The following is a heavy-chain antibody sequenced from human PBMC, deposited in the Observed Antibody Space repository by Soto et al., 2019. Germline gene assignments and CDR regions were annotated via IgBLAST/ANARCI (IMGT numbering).Heavy chain of an antibody. CDR2: IYYSGST. Sequence: SETLSLTCTVSGGSISSYYWSWIRQPPGKGLEWIGYIYYSGSTNYNPSLKSRVTISVDTSKNQFSLKLSSVTAADTAVYYCARLDSSGYYYFDYWGQGTLVTVSS. CDR1: GGSISSYY. J-gene: IGHJ4*02. V-gene: IGHV4-59*01. D-gene: IGHD3-22*01. CDR3: ARLDSSGYYYFDY.